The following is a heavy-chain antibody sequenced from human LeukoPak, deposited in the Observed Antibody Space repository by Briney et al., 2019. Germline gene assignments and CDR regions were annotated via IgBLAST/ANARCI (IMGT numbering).Heavy chain of an antibody. V-gene: IGHV4-38-2*02. D-gene: IGHD3-3*01. J-gene: IGHJ4*02. CDR2: IYHSGST. Sequence: PSETLSLTCTVSGYSISSGYYWGCIRHPPGRGLEWMGSIYHSGSTYYKPSLKSRVTISVDTSKNQFSLKLSSVTAPGTAVYYCARGYYDFWSGRDVTYVDYWGQGTLVTVSS. CDR3: ARGYYDFWSGRDVTYVDY. CDR1: GYSISSGYY.